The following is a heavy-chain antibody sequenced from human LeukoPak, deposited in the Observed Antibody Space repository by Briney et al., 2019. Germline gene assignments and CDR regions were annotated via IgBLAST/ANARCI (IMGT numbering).Heavy chain of an antibody. Sequence: PSETLSLTCAVYGGSFSGYYWSWIRQPPGKGLEWIGEINHSGGTNYNPSLESRVTISVDTSKNQFSLKLSSVTAPATAVYYCARVGYYDSSGYYYGDDYWGQGTLVTVSS. CDR3: ARVGYYDSSGYYYGDDY. CDR1: GGSFSGYY. CDR2: INHSGGT. V-gene: IGHV4-34*01. J-gene: IGHJ4*02. D-gene: IGHD3-22*01.